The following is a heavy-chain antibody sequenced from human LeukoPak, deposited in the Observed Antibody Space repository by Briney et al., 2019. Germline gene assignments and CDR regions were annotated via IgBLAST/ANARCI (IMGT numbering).Heavy chain of an antibody. CDR3: TRGCSGGSCSRDAMDV. Sequence: GESLKISCKASGYSFSSDWIAWVRQMPGKGLEWMGIILPIDSETTYSPSFQGQVTTSADKSISTAYLQWSSLKASDTAMYYCTRGCSGGSCSRDAMDVWGQGTMVTVSS. CDR2: ILPIDSET. D-gene: IGHD2-15*01. J-gene: IGHJ6*02. V-gene: IGHV5-51*01. CDR1: GYSFSSDW.